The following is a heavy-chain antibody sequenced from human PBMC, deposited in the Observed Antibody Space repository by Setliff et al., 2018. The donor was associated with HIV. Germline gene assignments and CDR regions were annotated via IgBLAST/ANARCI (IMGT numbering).Heavy chain of an antibody. CDR3: ASDISPDDGYNRLHYFDY. CDR2: INHSGRT. D-gene: IGHD5-12*01. Sequence: GSLRLSCAASGFPVSYYIMNWVRQAPGKGLEWIGEINHSGRTKYSPSLRSRVSISVDTSKNQFSLQLTSVTAADTAVYYCASDISPDDGYNRLHYFDYWGQGTLVTVSS. J-gene: IGHJ4*02. V-gene: IGHV4-34*01. CDR1: GFPVSYYI.